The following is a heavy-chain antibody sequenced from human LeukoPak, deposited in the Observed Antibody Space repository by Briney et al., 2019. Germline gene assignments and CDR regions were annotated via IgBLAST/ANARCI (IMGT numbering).Heavy chain of an antibody. V-gene: IGHV3-43*02. CDR3: ARDRFFGMDV. Sequence: GGSLRLSCAAPGFMFHDYAIHWVRQAPGKGLEWASLISGDGGSTFYADSVKGRFTISRDNSKNSLYLQMNSLRAEDTAVYYCARDRFFGMDVWGQGTTVTVSS. J-gene: IGHJ6*02. CDR2: ISGDGGST. CDR1: GFMFHDYA.